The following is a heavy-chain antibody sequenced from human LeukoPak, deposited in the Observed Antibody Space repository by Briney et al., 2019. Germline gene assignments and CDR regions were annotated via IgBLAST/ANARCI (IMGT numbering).Heavy chain of an antibody. J-gene: IGHJ6*03. Sequence: SVKVSCKASGGTFSSYAIGWVRQAPGQGLEWMGGIIPIFGTANYAQKFQGRVTIIADESTSTAYMELRSLRSDDTAVYYCARLPPLYSSSYYYYYYMDVWGKGTTVTVSS. CDR3: ARLPPLYSSSYYYYYYMDV. CDR2: IIPIFGTA. CDR1: GGTFSSYA. D-gene: IGHD6-6*01. V-gene: IGHV1-69*13.